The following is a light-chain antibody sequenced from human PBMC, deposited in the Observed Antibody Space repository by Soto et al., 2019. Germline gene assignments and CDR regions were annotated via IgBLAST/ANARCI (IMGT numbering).Light chain of an antibody. J-gene: IGLJ1*01. Sequence: QSALTQPASVSGSLGQSITISCTGTTSDVGGYNYVSWYQQHPGKAPMLMIYEVTNRPSGVSNRFSGSKSGNTASLTISGLQVEDEAEYYCGSYTGSITYVFGTGTKVTVL. CDR3: GSYTGSITYV. CDR2: EVT. CDR1: TSDVGGYNY. V-gene: IGLV2-14*01.